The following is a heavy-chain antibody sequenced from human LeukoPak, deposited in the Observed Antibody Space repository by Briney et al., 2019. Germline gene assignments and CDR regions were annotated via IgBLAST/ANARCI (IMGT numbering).Heavy chain of an antibody. CDR1: GFTFSSYG. Sequence: GGSLRLSCTASGFTFSSYGMHWVRQAPGKGLEWVAFIRYDGSNKYYADSVKGRFTLSRDNSKNTLYMQMNSLRAEDTAVYYCAKEGAITGAETFYSQYGGRGP. V-gene: IGHV3-30*02. D-gene: IGHD1-14*01. CDR2: IRYDGSNK. CDR3: AKEGAITGAETFYSQY. J-gene: IGHJ2*01.